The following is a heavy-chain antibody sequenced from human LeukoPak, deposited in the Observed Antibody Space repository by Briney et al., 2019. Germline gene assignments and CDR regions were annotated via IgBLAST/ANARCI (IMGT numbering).Heavy chain of an antibody. CDR1: GGSFSGYY. V-gene: IGHV4-34*01. CDR2: INHSGST. J-gene: IGHJ4*02. Sequence: SETLSLTCAVYGGSFSGYYWSWIRQPPGKGLEWIGEINHSGSTNYNPSLKSRVTISVDTSKNQFSLKLSSVTAADTAVYYYARDNCSGGSCYPGDFDYWGQGTLVTVSS. D-gene: IGHD2-15*01. CDR3: ARDNCSGGSCYPGDFDY.